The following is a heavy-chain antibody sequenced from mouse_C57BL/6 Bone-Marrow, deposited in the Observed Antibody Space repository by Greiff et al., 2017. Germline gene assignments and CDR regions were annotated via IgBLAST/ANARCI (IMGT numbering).Heavy chain of an antibody. CDR3: TREGYYGNYVRFDY. CDR1: GFTFSSYA. CDR2: ISSGGDYI. Sequence: EVKVVESGEGLVKPGGSLKLSCAASGFTFSSYAMSWVRQTPEKRLEWVAYISSGGDYIYYADTVKGRFTISRDNARNTLYLQMSSLKSEDTAMYYCTREGYYGNYVRFDYWGQGTTLTVSS. D-gene: IGHD2-1*01. J-gene: IGHJ2*01. V-gene: IGHV5-9-1*02.